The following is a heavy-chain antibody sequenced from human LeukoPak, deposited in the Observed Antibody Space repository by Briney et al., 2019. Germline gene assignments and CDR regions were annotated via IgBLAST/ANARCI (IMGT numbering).Heavy chain of an antibody. CDR1: GGSISSSSYY. J-gene: IGHJ4*02. D-gene: IGHD3-22*01. Sequence: KPSETLSLTCTVSGGSISSSSYYWGWIRQPPGKGLEWIGSIYYSGSTYYNPSLKSRVTISVDTSKNQFSLKLSSVTAADTAVYYCARRKTYDSSGYYYGGFDYWGQGTLVTVSS. CDR2: IYYSGST. CDR3: ARRKTYDSSGYYYGGFDY. V-gene: IGHV4-39*01.